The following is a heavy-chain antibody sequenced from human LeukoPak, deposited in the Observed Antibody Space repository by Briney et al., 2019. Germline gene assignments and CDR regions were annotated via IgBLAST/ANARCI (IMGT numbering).Heavy chain of an antibody. Sequence: SETLSLTCIVSVDSITSDYWSWIRQAPGKGLEWIGYINYSGNSEYNPSLNRRVTISVDRSKKQVSLKMTSVTAADTAVYYCARLDCISNTCYNYWALGALVTVSS. CDR1: VDSITSDY. D-gene: IGHD2-21*01. J-gene: IGHJ4*02. CDR3: ARLDCISNTCYNY. CDR2: INYSGNS. V-gene: IGHV4-59*08.